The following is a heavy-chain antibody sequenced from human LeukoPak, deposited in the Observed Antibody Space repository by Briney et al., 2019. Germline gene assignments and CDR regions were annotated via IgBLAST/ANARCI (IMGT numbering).Heavy chain of an antibody. CDR2: INPNSGGT. Sequence: ASVTVSCKASGYTFTGYYMHWVRQAPGQGLEWMGWINPNSGGTKYAQKFQGRVTMTRDTSISTAYMELSRLRSDDTAVYYCARGGITIFGVVTFRATNIAEYFQNWGQGTLVTVSS. V-gene: IGHV1-2*02. D-gene: IGHD3-3*01. CDR1: GYTFTGYY. CDR3: ARGGITIFGVVTFRATNIAEYFQN. J-gene: IGHJ1*01.